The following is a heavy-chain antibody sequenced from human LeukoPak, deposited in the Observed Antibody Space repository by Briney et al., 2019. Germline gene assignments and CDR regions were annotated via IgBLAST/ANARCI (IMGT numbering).Heavy chain of an antibody. V-gene: IGHV3-30*18. CDR1: GFTFSSYG. CDR3: AKVQGELAPFDY. D-gene: IGHD1-26*01. J-gene: IGHJ4*02. Sequence: GGSLRLSCAASGFTFSSYGMHWVRQAPGKGLEWVAVISYDGSNKYYADSVKGRFTISRGNSKNTLYLQMNSLRAEDTAVYYCAKVQGELAPFDYWGQGTLVTVSS. CDR2: ISYDGSNK.